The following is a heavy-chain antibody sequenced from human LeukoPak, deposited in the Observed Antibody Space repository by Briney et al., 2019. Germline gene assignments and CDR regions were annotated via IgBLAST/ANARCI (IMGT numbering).Heavy chain of an antibody. Sequence: GGSLRLSCAASGFTFSSYSMNWVRQAPGKGLEWVSSISSSSSYIYYADSVKGRFTISRGNAKNSLYLQMNSLRAEDTAVYYCARAGLEASYYYYGMDVWGQGTTVTVSS. D-gene: IGHD3-9*01. CDR2: ISSSSSYI. CDR1: GFTFSSYS. V-gene: IGHV3-21*01. J-gene: IGHJ6*02. CDR3: ARAGLEASYYYYGMDV.